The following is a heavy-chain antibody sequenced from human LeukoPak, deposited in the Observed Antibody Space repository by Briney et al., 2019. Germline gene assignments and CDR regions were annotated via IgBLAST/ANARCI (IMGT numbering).Heavy chain of an antibody. CDR3: ARDIRIVGATLYFDY. D-gene: IGHD1-26*01. V-gene: IGHV4-61*02. Sequence: SETLSLTCTVCVGSISSGSYYWSWIRQPAGKGLEWIGRIYTSGSTNYDLSLKSRLTMSIDTSKNQLSLKMRSVTTADTAVYYCARDIRIVGATLYFDYWGQGTLVTVSS. CDR1: VGSISSGSYY. J-gene: IGHJ4*02. CDR2: IYTSGST.